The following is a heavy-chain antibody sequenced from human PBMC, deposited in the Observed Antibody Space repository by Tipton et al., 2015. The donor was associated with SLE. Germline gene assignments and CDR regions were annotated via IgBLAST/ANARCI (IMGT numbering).Heavy chain of an antibody. CDR1: GGSISSSSYY. V-gene: IGHV4-39*07. J-gene: IGHJ4*02. CDR2: ICYSERT. Sequence: TLSLTCTVSGGSISSSSYYWGWIRQPPGKGLEWIGSICYSERTYHNPSLKSRVTISVDTSKNQFSLKLSSVTAADTAVYYCASDSPHGVGKDYWGQGTLVTVSS. D-gene: IGHD7-27*01. CDR3: ASDSPHGVGKDY.